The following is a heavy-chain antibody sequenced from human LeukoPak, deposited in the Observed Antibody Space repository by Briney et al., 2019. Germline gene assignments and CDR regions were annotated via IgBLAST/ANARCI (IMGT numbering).Heavy chain of an antibody. Sequence: GGSLRLSCAASGFPFSDYYMTWIRQAPGKGLECVSYISSDSSYTNYADSVKGRFPIARDNAKNSLYLRMHSLRAEDTAVYYCARGKRDYFDYWGQGTLVTVSS. V-gene: IGHV3-11*05. J-gene: IGHJ4*02. CDR1: GFPFSDYY. CDR3: ARGKRDYFDY. CDR2: ISSDSSYT.